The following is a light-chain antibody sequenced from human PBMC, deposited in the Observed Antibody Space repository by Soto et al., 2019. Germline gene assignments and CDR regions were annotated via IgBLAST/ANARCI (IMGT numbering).Light chain of an antibody. Sequence: EIGLTQSPGTLSLSPGERATLSCRASQSVSSAYLAWYQQKPGQAPRLLIYGAFSRATGIPDRFSGYGSGTDFTLTITRLEPEDFAVYYCQQYGTSFTFGQGNKLQIK. CDR3: QQYGTSFT. CDR2: GAF. J-gene: IGKJ2*01. CDR1: QSVSSAY. V-gene: IGKV3-20*01.